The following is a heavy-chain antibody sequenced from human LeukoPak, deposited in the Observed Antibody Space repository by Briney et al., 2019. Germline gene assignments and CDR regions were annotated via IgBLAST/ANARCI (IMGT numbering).Heavy chain of an antibody. D-gene: IGHD3-9*01. V-gene: IGHV4-59*01. CDR3: ARLTGYSSESWFDP. J-gene: IGHJ5*02. CDR1: GGSISSYY. CDR2: IHYSGST. Sequence: SETLSLTCTVSGGSISSYYWSWIRQPPGKGPEWIGYIHYSGSTNYKSSLKSRVTISVDKSKNQFSLKLSSVTAADTAVYYCARLTGYSSESWFDPWGQGTLVTVSS.